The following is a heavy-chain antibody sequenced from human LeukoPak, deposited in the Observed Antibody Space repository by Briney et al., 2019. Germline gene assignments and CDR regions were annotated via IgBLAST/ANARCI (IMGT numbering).Heavy chain of an antibody. CDR1: GFTFSSYA. CDR3: AKRHGRSHDAFDI. V-gene: IGHV3-23*01. CDR2: ISGSGGST. J-gene: IGHJ3*02. D-gene: IGHD1-14*01. Sequence: GGSLRLSCAASGFTFSSYAMSWVRQAPGKGLEWISAISGSGGSTYYADSVKGRFTISRDNSKITLYLQMNSLRAEDTAVYYCAKRHGRSHDAFDIWGQGTMVTVSS.